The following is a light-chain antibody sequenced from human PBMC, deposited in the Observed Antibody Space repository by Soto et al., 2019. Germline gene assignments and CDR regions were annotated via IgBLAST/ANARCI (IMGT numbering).Light chain of an antibody. V-gene: IGKV3-11*01. Sequence: EIVLTQSPATLSLSPGERATLSCRASQSISNYLGWYQQKPGQAPRLLIYDASNRAAGIPARFSGSGSGTDFTLTISSLKPEDFAVYYCQQRRKWPLTFGGGTKVEIK. CDR2: DAS. CDR1: QSISNY. J-gene: IGKJ4*01. CDR3: QQRRKWPLT.